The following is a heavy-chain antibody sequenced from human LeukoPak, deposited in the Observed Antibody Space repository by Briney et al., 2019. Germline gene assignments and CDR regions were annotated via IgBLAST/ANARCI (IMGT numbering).Heavy chain of an antibody. CDR1: GGSIRNNY. CDR2: VYHSGTT. D-gene: IGHD1-7*01. Sequence: SETLSLTWTVAGGSIRNNYWSWIRQPPGKGLEWIGYVYHSGTTTYNPSLKSRVTISLDTSKNQFSLNLTSVTAADTAMYYCARGNYLTFDFWGQGTLVSVSS. V-gene: IGHV4-59*08. J-gene: IGHJ4*02. CDR3: ARGNYLTFDF.